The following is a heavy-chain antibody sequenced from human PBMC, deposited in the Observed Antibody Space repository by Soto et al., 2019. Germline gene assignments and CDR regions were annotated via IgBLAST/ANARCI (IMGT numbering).Heavy chain of an antibody. J-gene: IGHJ5*02. CDR2: VSSSGSI. D-gene: IGHD2-15*01. CDR3: AKSGHYCSGGGCFPNCFGP. CDR1: GGSISSSSYY. V-gene: IGHV4-39*01. Sequence: QLQLQQSGPGLVKPSETLSLTCTVSGGSISSSSYYWGWIRQPPGKGLEWIGSVSSSGSIYYNPSLKSRVAISVDTSKNQFSPMLTSVTAADTTVYYCAKSGHYCSGGGCFPNCFGPWGQGTLVTVSS.